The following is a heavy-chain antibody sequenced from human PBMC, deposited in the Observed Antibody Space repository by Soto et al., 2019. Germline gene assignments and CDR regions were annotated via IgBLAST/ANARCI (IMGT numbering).Heavy chain of an antibody. D-gene: IGHD3-9*01. Sequence: QITLKESGPTLVRPTQTLTLTCAFSGFSLSTSGVGVGWIRQPPGKPLEWLAVIYWADSKHYSPSLRSRLTITKDTSQNQVVLTMTNMDPMDTGTYYCAHKGPEDWPLDYWGQGTLVTVSS. CDR1: GFSLSTSGVG. CDR2: IYWADSK. J-gene: IGHJ4*02. V-gene: IGHV2-5*02. CDR3: AHKGPEDWPLDY.